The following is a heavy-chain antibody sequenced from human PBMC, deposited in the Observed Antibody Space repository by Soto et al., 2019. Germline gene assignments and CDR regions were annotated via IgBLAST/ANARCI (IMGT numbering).Heavy chain of an antibody. CDR3: ASSTMVWGVIITSHYYYGMDV. J-gene: IGHJ6*02. CDR2: INPNSGGT. CDR1: GYTFTGYY. D-gene: IGHD3-10*01. Sequence: ASVKVSCKASGYTFTGYYMHWVRQAPGQGLEWMGWINPNSGGTNYAQKFQGRVTMTRDTSISTAYMELSRLRSDDTAVYYCASSTMVWGVIITSHYYYGMDVWGQGTTVTVSS. V-gene: IGHV1-2*02.